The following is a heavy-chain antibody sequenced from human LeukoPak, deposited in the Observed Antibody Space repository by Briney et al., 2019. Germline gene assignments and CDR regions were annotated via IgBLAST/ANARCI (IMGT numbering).Heavy chain of an antibody. V-gene: IGHV3-48*02. D-gene: IGHD3-10*01. CDR3: ARGGETSQYFDL. Sequence: GGSLRLSCVGSEFTFSIYAMSWVRQAPGKGLECLSYIGGGGSTIYYADSVKGRFTISRDNAKNSLYLRMNSLRDEDTAVYYCARGGETSQYFDLWGRGTVVTVSS. CDR2: IGGGGSTI. CDR1: EFTFSIYA. J-gene: IGHJ2*01.